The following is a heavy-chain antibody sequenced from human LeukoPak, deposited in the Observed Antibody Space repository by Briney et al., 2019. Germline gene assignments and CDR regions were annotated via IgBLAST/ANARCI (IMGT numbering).Heavy chain of an antibody. D-gene: IGHD2-15*01. CDR2: TRSKAYGGTT. CDR3: TRRALGYCSGGSCPGGYPDY. Sequence: GGSLRLSCTTSGFTFGDYAMSWFRQAPGKGLEWVGFTRSKAYGGTTEYAASVKGRFTILRDDSKSIAYLQMNSLRTEDTAVYYCTRRALGYCSGGSCPGGYPDYGGQGTLVTVSS. J-gene: IGHJ4*02. CDR1: GFTFGDYA. V-gene: IGHV3-49*03.